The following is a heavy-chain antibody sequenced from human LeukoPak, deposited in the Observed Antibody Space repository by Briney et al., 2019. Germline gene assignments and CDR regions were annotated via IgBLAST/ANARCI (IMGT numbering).Heavy chain of an antibody. CDR1: GFTFSSYE. V-gene: IGHV3-48*03. Sequence: GGSLRLSCAASGFTFSSYEMNWVRQAPGKGLEWVSYISSSGSTIYYADSVKGRFTISRDNAKNSLYLQMNSLRAEDTALYYCARSVLLWFGESPETGWFDPWGQGTLVTVSS. CDR3: ARSVLLWFGESPETGWFDP. D-gene: IGHD3-10*01. J-gene: IGHJ5*02. CDR2: ISSSGSTI.